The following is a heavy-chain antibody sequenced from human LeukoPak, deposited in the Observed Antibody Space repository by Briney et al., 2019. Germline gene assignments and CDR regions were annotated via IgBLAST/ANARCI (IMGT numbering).Heavy chain of an antibody. CDR1: GGSISSSSYY. CDR2: IYYSGST. Sequence: SETLSLTCTVSGGSISSSSYYWGWIRQPPGKGLEWIGSIYYSGSTYYNPSLKSRVTISVDTSKNQFSLKLSSVTAADTAVYYRARVPAVALYYFDYWGQGTLVTVSS. V-gene: IGHV4-39*07. D-gene: IGHD6-19*01. CDR3: ARVPAVALYYFDY. J-gene: IGHJ4*02.